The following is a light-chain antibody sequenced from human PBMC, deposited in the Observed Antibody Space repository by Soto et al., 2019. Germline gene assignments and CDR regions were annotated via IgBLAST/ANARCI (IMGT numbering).Light chain of an antibody. CDR1: QSVSSN. CDR2: GAS. V-gene: IGKV3-15*01. J-gene: IGKJ4*01. CDR3: QQRSKWVT. Sequence: EIVMTQSPATLSVSPGERATLSCRASQSVSSNLAWYQQKPGQAPRLLIYGASTRATGIPARFSGSGSGTEFTLTISSLQSEDFAVYYCQQRSKWVTFGRGTKVDMK.